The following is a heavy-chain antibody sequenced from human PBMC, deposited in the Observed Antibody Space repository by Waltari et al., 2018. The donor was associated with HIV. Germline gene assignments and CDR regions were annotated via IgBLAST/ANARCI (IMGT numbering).Heavy chain of an antibody. CDR1: GGSFSGYY. Sequence: QVQLQQWGAGLLKPSETLSLTCAVFGGSFSGYYWSWIRQPPGEGLEWIGEINHSGNTKYNPSLKSRVTISRDTSKSQFSLKLSSVATADTAVYYCARGHNDYYVDNWDQGTLVTVSS. CDR3: ARGHNDYYVDN. J-gene: IGHJ4*02. CDR2: INHSGNT. V-gene: IGHV4-34*01. D-gene: IGHD4-17*01.